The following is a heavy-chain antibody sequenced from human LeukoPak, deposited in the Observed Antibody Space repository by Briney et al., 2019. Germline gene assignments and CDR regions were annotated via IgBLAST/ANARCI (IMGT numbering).Heavy chain of an antibody. Sequence: GGSLRLSCAASGFIFRNYGMHWVRQAPGKGREWVACIRYDGSKYADSVKGRFTISRDDSNNMAYLQMDSLKNEDTAVYYCTREDWDFDSWGQGTRVSVSS. CDR2: IRYDGS. D-gene: IGHD3/OR15-3a*01. V-gene: IGHV3-30*02. CDR3: TREDWDFDS. CDR1: GFIFRNYG. J-gene: IGHJ4*02.